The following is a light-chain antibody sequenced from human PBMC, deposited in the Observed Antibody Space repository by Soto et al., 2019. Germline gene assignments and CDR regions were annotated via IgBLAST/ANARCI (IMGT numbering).Light chain of an antibody. CDR1: QSVGTY. V-gene: IGKV3-11*01. J-gene: IGKJ1*01. CDR2: GAF. Sequence: DIVLTQSPATLSLSPGERATLSCRASQSVGTYLGWYQQKPGQAPRLLIYGAFNRATGIPARFSGSGSGTDFTLTISSLEPEDFAVYYFQHRSNWPPWTFGQGTKVEIK. CDR3: QHRSNWPPWT.